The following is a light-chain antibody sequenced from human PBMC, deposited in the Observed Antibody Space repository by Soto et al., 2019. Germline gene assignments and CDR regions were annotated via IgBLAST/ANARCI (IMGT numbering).Light chain of an antibody. Sequence: EVVLTQSPATLSLSPGERATLSCRASENVRTFVDWYQQKPGQATRLLIHGASNRATGIADRFSGSGSGTAFTLTISNLGHEDFAGYYGQQHGLWPPWTFGQGTRVQIQ. CDR1: ENVRTF. CDR3: QQHGLWPPWT. CDR2: GAS. J-gene: IGKJ1*01. V-gene: IGKV3-11*01.